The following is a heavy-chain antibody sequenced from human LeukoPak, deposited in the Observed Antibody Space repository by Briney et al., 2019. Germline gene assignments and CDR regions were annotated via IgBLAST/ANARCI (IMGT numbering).Heavy chain of an antibody. CDR2: IYPGDSDT. D-gene: IGHD7-27*01. CDR1: GYSFTSYW. CDR3: ARRPSATGADFDY. V-gene: IGHV5-51*01. J-gene: IGHJ4*02. Sequence: GEPLKISCKGSGYSFTSYWIGWVRQMPGKGLEWMGIIYPGDSDTRYSPSFQGQVTISADKSISTAYLQWSSLKASDTAMYYCARRPSATGADFDYWGQGTLVTVSS.